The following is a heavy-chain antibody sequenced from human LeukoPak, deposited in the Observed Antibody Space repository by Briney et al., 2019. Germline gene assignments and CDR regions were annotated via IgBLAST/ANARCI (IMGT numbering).Heavy chain of an antibody. CDR1: GFIFSTYR. D-gene: IGHD3-10*01. Sequence: GGSLRLSCATSGFIFSTYRMNWVRQAPGKGLEWISFIDPSSSTIYYADSMKGRFTISRDNAKNSLYLHMNSLRAEDTAIYYCARDGRVGEFLSSPGYWGQGTRVTVSS. CDR3: ARDGRVGEFLSSPGY. J-gene: IGHJ4*02. CDR2: IDPSSSTI. V-gene: IGHV3-48*01.